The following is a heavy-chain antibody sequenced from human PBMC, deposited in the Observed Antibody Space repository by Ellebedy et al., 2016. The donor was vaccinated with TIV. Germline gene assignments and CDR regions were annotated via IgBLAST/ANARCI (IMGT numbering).Heavy chain of an antibody. CDR1: GYSFTSNW. CDR3: AKGPYSSGWSWDY. V-gene: IGHV5-51*01. CDR2: IYPGDSDT. Sequence: GESLKISCKGSGYSFTSNWIGWVRQLPGKGLEWMGIIYPGDSDTRYSPSFQGQVTISADKSISTAYLQWSSLKASDTAMYYCAKGPYSSGWSWDYWGQGTLVTVSS. D-gene: IGHD6-19*01. J-gene: IGHJ4*02.